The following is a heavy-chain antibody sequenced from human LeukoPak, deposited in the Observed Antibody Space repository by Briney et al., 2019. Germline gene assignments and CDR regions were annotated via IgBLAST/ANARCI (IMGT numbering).Heavy chain of an antibody. D-gene: IGHD3-22*01. CDR3: ARLSPRYYDSSGPCDY. V-gene: IGHV3-66*01. CDR1: GFTVSSNY. Sequence: GGSLRLSCAASGFTVSSNYMSWVRQAPGKGLEWVSVIYSGGSTYYADSVKGRFTISRDNSKNTLYLQMNSLRAEDTAVYYCARLSPRYYDSSGPCDYWGQGTLVTVSS. CDR2: IYSGGST. J-gene: IGHJ4*02.